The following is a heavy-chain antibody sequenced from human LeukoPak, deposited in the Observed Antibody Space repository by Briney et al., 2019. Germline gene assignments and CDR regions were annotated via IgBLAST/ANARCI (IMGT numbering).Heavy chain of an antibody. CDR3: ARWDAYCSGGRCYSGDLAFDI. J-gene: IGHJ3*02. CDR1: GFTFSIDG. V-gene: IGHV3-7*01. D-gene: IGHD2-15*01. Sequence: GGALRLSCAASGFTFSIDGRSWVRQAPGKGLGCGASMKGDVKVKQFVAPVEGRFTISRDNAKNSLYLQMTSLRAEDTAVYFCARWDAYCSGGRCYSGDLAFDIWGQGTMVTVSS. CDR2: MKGDVKVK.